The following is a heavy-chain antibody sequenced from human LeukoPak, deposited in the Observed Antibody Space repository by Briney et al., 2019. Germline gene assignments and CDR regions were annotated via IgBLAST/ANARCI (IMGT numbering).Heavy chain of an antibody. V-gene: IGHV1-2*02. CDR1: GYTFTGYD. CDR3: ARELSRGEGFDP. J-gene: IGHJ5*02. CDR2: INPNSGGT. Sequence: ASVKVSCKASGYTFTGYDMHWVRQAPGQGLEWMGWINPNSGGTNYAQKFQGRVTMTRDTSISTAYMELSRLRSDDTAVYYCARELSRGEGFDPWGQGTLVTVSS.